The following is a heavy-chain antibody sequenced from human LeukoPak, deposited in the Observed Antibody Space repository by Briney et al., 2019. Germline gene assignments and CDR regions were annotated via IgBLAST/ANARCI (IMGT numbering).Heavy chain of an antibody. Sequence: PSETLSLTCTVSGGSISSYYWSWIRQPPGKGLEWIGYIYHSGSTYYNPSLKSRVTISVDRSKNQFSLKLSSVTAADTAVYYCARDGIGGSSTRTFDYWGQGTLVTVSS. CDR1: GGSISSYY. CDR3: ARDGIGGSSTRTFDY. J-gene: IGHJ4*02. CDR2: IYHSGST. D-gene: IGHD2-2*01. V-gene: IGHV4-59*12.